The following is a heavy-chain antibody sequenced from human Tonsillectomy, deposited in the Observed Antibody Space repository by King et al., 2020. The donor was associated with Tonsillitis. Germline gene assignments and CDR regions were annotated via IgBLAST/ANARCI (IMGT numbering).Heavy chain of an antibody. Sequence: QLVQSGAEVKKPGASVRVSCKASGYTFTGHYMHWVRQAPGQGLEWMGRFKPNNGGTNYAPKFQGRVTMTRDTSISTAYMELSRLRSADTAVYYCARDKAAGPAQNLGGMDVWGQGTTVTVSS. CDR2: FKPNNGGT. J-gene: IGHJ6*02. V-gene: IGHV1-2*02. D-gene: IGHD6-13*01. CDR1: GYTFTGHY. CDR3: ARDKAAGPAQNLGGMDV.